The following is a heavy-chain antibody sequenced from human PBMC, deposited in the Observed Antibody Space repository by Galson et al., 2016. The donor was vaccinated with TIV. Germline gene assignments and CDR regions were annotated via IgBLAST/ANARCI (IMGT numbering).Heavy chain of an antibody. CDR3: ASPHSGSYDFDC. D-gene: IGHD3-16*01. CDR1: GYTFTRYY. J-gene: IGHJ4*02. Sequence: SVKVSCKASGYTFTRYYIHWVRQAAGQGLEWMGIIDPSNGGTTYAQKFQGRLTLTRDTSTSTVYFELSSLTSEDTALYYCASPHSGSYDFDCWGQGTLVTVSS. CDR2: IDPSNGGT. V-gene: IGHV1-46*03.